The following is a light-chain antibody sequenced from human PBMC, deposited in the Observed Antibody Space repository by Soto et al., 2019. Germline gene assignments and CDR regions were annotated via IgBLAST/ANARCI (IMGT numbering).Light chain of an antibody. CDR2: GAS. Sequence: EIVMTQSPATLSVSPGERVTLSCGASQSVSTNLAWYQQKPGQPPRLLIYGASTRATGIPARFSGSGSGTEFTLTISSLQSEDFAVYYCQQYNAWYTFGQGTKLEIK. J-gene: IGKJ2*01. V-gene: IGKV3-15*01. CDR3: QQYNAWYT. CDR1: QSVSTN.